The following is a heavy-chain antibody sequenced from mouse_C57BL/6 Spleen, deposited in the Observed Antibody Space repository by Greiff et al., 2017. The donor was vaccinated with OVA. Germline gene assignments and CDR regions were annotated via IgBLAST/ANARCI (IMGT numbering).Heavy chain of an antibody. V-gene: IGHV1-15*01. D-gene: IGHD1-1*01. J-gene: IGHJ1*03. CDR2: IDPETGGT. Sequence: QVQLQQSGAELVRPGASVTLSCKASGYTFTDYEMHWVKQTPVHGLEWIGAIDPETGGTAYNQKFKGKAILTADKSSSQAYMELRSLTSEYSAVYYCTRSYYYGSSYLGYFDFWGTGTTVTVSS. CDR3: TRSYYYGSSYLGYFDF. CDR1: GYTFTDYE.